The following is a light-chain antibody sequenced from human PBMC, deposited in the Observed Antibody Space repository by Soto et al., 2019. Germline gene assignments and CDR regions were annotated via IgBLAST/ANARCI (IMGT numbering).Light chain of an antibody. CDR3: QVWDTNNDHVV. J-gene: IGLJ2*01. CDR2: DDS. CDR1: NIGSKS. V-gene: IGLV3-21*02. Sequence: SYELTQPPSVSVAPGQTAGITCGGNNIGSKSVHWYQQKPGQAPVLVVHDDSDRPSGIPERFSGSNSGNTATLTITRVEAVDDADYYCQVWDTNNDHVVFGGGTKLTVL.